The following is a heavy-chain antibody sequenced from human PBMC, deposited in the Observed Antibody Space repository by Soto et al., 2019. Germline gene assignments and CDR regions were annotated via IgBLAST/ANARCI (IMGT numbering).Heavy chain of an antibody. CDR3: ARESNDWPFDY. CDR1: GFTFSRYG. D-gene: IGHD3-9*01. J-gene: IGHJ4*02. V-gene: IGHV3-33*01. Sequence: QVQLVESGGGMVQPGRSLRLSCAASGFTFSRYGMHWVRQAPGKGLEWVAVIWYDGSNTYYADSVKGRFTISKDNSKNTLYLQMNSLRGEDTAVYYCARESNDWPFDYWGQGTLVTVSS. CDR2: IWYDGSNT.